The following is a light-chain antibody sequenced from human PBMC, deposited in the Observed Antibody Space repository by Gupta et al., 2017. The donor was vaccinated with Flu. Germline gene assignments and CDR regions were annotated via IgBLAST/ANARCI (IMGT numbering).Light chain of an antibody. Sequence: PVTLGQPASISCRSSQSLVYSDGNTYLNWFQQRPGESPRLLIYEVSNRDSVVPDRFSGGGSGTDFTLNISRVEAEYVGFYYCLKGTPPCTFGQGTKLEI. CDR3: LKGTPPCT. CDR2: EVS. J-gene: IGKJ2*02. V-gene: IGKV2-30*01. CDR1: QSLVYSDGNTY.